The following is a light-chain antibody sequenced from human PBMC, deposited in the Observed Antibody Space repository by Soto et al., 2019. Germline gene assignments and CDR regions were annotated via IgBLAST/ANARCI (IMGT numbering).Light chain of an antibody. CDR1: QSVSSN. Sequence: EIVMTQSPATLSVSPGERATLSCRASQSVSSNLAWYQQKPGQAPRLLIYGASPRATGIPARFSGSGSGTEFTLTISSLQSEDFAVDYCQQYNNSPHTFGQGTKLEIK. V-gene: IGKV3-15*01. CDR3: QQYNNSPHT. CDR2: GAS. J-gene: IGKJ2*01.